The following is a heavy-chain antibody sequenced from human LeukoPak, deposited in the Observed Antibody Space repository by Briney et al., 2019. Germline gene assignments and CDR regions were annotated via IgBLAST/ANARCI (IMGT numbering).Heavy chain of an antibody. J-gene: IGHJ6*03. CDR2: ISGSGGST. Sequence: GGSLRLSCAASGFTFDDYGMSWVRQAPGKGLEWVSAISGSGGSTYYADSVKGRFTISRDNSKNTLYLQMNSLRAEDTAVYYCAGTYYYYYMDVWGKGTTVTVSS. CDR3: AGTYYYYYMDV. D-gene: IGHD6-13*01. V-gene: IGHV3-23*01. CDR1: GFTFDDYG.